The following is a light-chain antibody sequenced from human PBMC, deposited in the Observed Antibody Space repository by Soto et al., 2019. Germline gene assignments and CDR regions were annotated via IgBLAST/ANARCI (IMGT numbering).Light chain of an antibody. V-gene: IGLV2-8*01. Sequence: QSALTQPPSASGSPGQSVTISCTGTSSDVGDYNYVSWYQQHPGKAPKLMIYEVSKRPSGVPDRVSGSKSGNTASLTVSGLQAEDEADYYCSSYAGSNNWVFGGGTKVTVL. CDR1: SSDVGDYNY. CDR2: EVS. J-gene: IGLJ3*02. CDR3: SSYAGSNNWV.